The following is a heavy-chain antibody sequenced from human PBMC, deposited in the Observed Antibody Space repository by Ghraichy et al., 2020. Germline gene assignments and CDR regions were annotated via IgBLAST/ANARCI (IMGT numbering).Heavy chain of an antibody. Sequence: GGSLRLSCAASGFTFSSYWMSWVRQAPGKGLEWVANIKQDGSEKYYVDSVKGRFTISRDNAKNSLYLQMNSLRAEDTAVYYCARDRPLGPDDYYGMDVWGQGTTVTVSS. CDR1: GFTFSSYW. CDR3: ARDRPLGPDDYYGMDV. J-gene: IGHJ6*02. CDR2: IKQDGSEK. V-gene: IGHV3-7*01. D-gene: IGHD1-26*01.